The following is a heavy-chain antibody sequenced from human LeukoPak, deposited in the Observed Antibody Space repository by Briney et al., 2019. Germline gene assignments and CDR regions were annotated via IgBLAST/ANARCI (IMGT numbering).Heavy chain of an antibody. J-gene: IGHJ4*02. CDR1: GFTFSNYV. CDR3: ARFTYYYDSSDYPFDY. V-gene: IGHV3-23*01. CDR2: ISGSGGST. Sequence: GGSLRLSCAASGFTFSNYVMSWVRQAPGKGLEWVSGISGSGGSTYYADSVKGRFTISRDNSKNTLYLQMNSLRAVDTAVYYCARFTYYYDSSDYPFDYWGQGTLVTVSS. D-gene: IGHD3-22*01.